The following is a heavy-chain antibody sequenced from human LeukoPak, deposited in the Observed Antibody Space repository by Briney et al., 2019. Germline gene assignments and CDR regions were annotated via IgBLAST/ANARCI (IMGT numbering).Heavy chain of an antibody. CDR1: GFTFSNYW. V-gene: IGHV3-7*01. Sequence: GGSLRLSCAASGFTFSNYWMSWVRPAPGKGLEWVANIKQDGSEKYYVDSVKGRFTISRDNAKKSLYLQMDSLRAEDTAVYYCARSPSSYSGSGSYYSVWGQGTLVTVSS. CDR2: IKQDGSEK. D-gene: IGHD3-10*01. J-gene: IGHJ4*02. CDR3: ARSPSSYSGSGSYYSV.